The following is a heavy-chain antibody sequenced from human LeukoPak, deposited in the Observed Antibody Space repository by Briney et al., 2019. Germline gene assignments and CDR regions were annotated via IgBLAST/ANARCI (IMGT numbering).Heavy chain of an antibody. CDR2: IHNGGNS. D-gene: IGHD7-27*01. V-gene: IGHV4-59*01. CDR3: TRPHWGLQC. Sequence: KSPESLSLTCTVSGPSLTDYYWSWVRQSPGKGLEWVSYIHNGGNSDFHTSLRTRVPTSLEPSKNQFSLTLISVTAADSAVYYCTRPHWGLQCWGQGTLVTVS. J-gene: IGHJ4*02. CDR1: GPSLTDYY.